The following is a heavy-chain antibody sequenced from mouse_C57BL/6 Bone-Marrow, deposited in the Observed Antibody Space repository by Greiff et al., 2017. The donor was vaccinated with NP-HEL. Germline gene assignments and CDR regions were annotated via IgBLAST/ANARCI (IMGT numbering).Heavy chain of an antibody. D-gene: IGHD1-1*01. Sequence: EVKLQESGPGLVKPSQSLSLTCSVTGYSITSGYYWNWIRQFPGNKLEWMGYISYDGSNNYNPSLKNRISITRDTSKNQFFLKLNSVTTEDTATYYCARIRNLPYAMDYWGQGTSVTVSS. J-gene: IGHJ4*01. CDR1: GYSITSGYY. CDR2: ISYDGSN. V-gene: IGHV3-6*01. CDR3: ARIRNLPYAMDY.